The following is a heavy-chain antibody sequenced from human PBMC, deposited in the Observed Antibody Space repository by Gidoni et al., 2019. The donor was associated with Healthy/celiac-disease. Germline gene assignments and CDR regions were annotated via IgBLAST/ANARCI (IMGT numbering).Heavy chain of an antibody. J-gene: IGHJ4*02. D-gene: IGHD3-3*01. Sequence: EVQLVESGGGLVKPGGSLRLSCAASGFTFSSYSMNWVRQAPGKGLEGVSSISSSSSYIYYADSVKCRFTISRDNAKNSLYLQMNSLRAEDTAVYYCARSEGDFWSGIDYWGQGTLVTVSS. CDR2: ISSSSSYI. V-gene: IGHV3-21*01. CDR1: GFTFSSYS. CDR3: ARSEGDFWSGIDY.